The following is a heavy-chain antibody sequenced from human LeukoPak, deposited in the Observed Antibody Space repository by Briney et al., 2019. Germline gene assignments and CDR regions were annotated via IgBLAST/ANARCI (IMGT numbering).Heavy chain of an antibody. D-gene: IGHD4-17*01. CDR3: ARGLGLRLFDY. CDR2: INHSGST. V-gene: IGHV4-34*01. CDR1: GGSFSGYY. J-gene: IGHJ4*02. Sequence: PSETLSLTCAVYGGSFSGYYWSWIRQPPGKGLEWIGEINHSGSTNYNPSLKSRVTISVDTSKNQFSLKLSSVTAADMAVYYCARGLGLRLFDYWGQGTLVTVSS.